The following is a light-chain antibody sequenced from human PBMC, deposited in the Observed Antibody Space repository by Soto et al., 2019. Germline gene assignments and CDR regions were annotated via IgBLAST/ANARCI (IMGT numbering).Light chain of an antibody. J-gene: IGLJ2*01. CDR1: SSDVGGYNF. CDR3: SSYAGSNIVV. CDR2: EVS. Sequence: QSALTQPPSASGSPGQSVTISCTGTSSDVGGYNFVSWYQQHPGKAPKLMIYEVSERPSGVPDRFSGSKSGNTASLTVSGLQAEYEADYYCSSYAGSNIVVFGGGTTLTVL. V-gene: IGLV2-8*01.